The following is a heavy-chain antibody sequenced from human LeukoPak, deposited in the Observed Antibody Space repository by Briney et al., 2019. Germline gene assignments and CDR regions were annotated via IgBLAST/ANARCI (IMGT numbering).Heavy chain of an antibody. J-gene: IGHJ4*02. Sequence: GGSLRLSCAASGFTFSDYYMSWIRQAPGKGLEWVSYISSSSSYTNYADSVKGRFTISRDNAKNSLYLQMNSLRAEDTAVYYCARPTSSSWYADTPPFGYWGQGTPVTVSS. CDR1: GFTFSDYY. D-gene: IGHD6-13*01. CDR2: ISSSSSYT. V-gene: IGHV3-11*03. CDR3: ARPTSSSWYADTPPFGY.